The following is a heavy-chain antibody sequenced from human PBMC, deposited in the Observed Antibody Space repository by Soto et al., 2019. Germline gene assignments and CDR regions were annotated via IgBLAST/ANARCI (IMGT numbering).Heavy chain of an antibody. CDR2: INAGNGNT. CDR3: ARSTMVRGADANYGMDV. CDR1: GYTFTSYA. J-gene: IGHJ6*02. Sequence: WASVKVSCKASGYTFTSYAMHWVRQAPGQRLEWTGWINAGNGNTKYSQKFQGRVTITRDTSAGTAYMELSSLRSEDTAVYYCARSTMVRGADANYGMDVWGQGTTVTVSS. V-gene: IGHV1-3*01. D-gene: IGHD3-10*01.